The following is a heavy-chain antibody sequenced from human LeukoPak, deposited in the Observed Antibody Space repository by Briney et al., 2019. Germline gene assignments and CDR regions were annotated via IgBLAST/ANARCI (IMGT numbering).Heavy chain of an antibody. CDR3: ARGGYGDYLFGY. J-gene: IGHJ4*02. CDR2: IYYSGST. D-gene: IGHD4-17*01. Sequence: SETLSLTCTVSGGSISSYYWSWIRQPPGKGLEWIGYIYYSGSTNYNPSLKSRVTISVDTSKNQFSLKLSSVTAADTAVYYCARGGYGDYLFGYWGQGTLVTVSS. V-gene: IGHV4-59*01. CDR1: GGSISSYY.